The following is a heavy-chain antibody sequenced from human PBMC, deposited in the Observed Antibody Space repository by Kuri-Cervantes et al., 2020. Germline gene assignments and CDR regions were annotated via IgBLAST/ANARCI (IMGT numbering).Heavy chain of an antibody. CDR2: INPSGGST. D-gene: IGHD1-1*01. CDR1: GYTFTSYY. J-gene: IGHJ4*02. V-gene: IGHV1-46*01. Sequence: CKASGYTFTSYYMRWVRQAPGQGLEWMGIINPSGGSTSYAQQFQGRVTMTRDTSISAAYMELSRLRSDDTAVYYCARDPGHWNHVQADYWGQGTLVTVSS. CDR3: ARDPGHWNHVQADY.